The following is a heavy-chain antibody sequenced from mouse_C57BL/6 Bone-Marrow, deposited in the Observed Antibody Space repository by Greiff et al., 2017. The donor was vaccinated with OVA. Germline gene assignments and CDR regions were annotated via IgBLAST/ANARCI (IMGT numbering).Heavy chain of an antibody. CDR2: ISDGGSYT. CDR1: GFTFSSYA. J-gene: IGHJ3*01. Sequence: EVQGVESGGGLVKPGGSLKLSCAASGFTFSSYAMSWVRQTPEKRLEWVATISDGGSYTYYPDNVKGRFTISRDNAKNNLYLQMSHLKSEDTAMYYCARDVLGYGYDGEHYWGQGTLVTVSA. D-gene: IGHD2-2*01. V-gene: IGHV5-4*01. CDR3: ARDVLGYGYDGEHY.